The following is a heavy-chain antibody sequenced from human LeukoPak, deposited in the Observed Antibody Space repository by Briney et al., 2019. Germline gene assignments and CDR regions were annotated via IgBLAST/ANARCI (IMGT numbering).Heavy chain of an antibody. CDR1: GYTFTSYG. CDR2: INAGNGNT. V-gene: IGHV1-3*01. J-gene: IGHJ4*02. CDR3: ASKAWSGSGYDFDY. Sequence: ASVKVSCKASGYTFTSYGISWVRQAPGQRLEWMGWINAGNGNTKYSQKFQGRVTVTRDTSASTAYMKLSSLRSEDTAVYYCASKAWSGSGYDFDYWGQGTLVTVSS. D-gene: IGHD5-12*01.